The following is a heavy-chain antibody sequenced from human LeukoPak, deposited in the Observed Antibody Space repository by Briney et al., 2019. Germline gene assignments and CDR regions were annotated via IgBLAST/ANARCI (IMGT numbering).Heavy chain of an antibody. CDR2: MNPNSGNT. J-gene: IGHJ4*02. Sequence: ASVKVSCKASGYTFTSYDINWVRQATGQGLEWMGWMNPNSGNTGYAQKFQGRVTMTRNTSISTAYMELSSLRSEDTAVYYCARGGGPMITFGGVIVISRAYFDYWGQGTLVTVSS. D-gene: IGHD3-16*02. CDR1: GYTFTSYD. CDR3: ARGGGPMITFGGVIVISRAYFDY. V-gene: IGHV1-8*01.